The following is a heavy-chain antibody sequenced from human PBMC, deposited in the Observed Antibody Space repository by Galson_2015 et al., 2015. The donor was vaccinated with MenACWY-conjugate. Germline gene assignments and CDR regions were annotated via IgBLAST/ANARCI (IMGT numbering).Heavy chain of an antibody. CDR2: IKSTTDAART. CDR1: GFSFSNAW. D-gene: IGHD2-8*02. Sequence: SLRLSCAASGFSFSNAWMSWVRQAPGKGLEWVARIKSTTDAARTDYAAPVIGRFSISRDDLTNTLYLQMNGLNSDDTAVYYCITDRISGGGRQYWDNWGQGTLVTVSS. CDR3: ITDRISGGGRQYWDN. J-gene: IGHJ1*01. V-gene: IGHV3-15*01.